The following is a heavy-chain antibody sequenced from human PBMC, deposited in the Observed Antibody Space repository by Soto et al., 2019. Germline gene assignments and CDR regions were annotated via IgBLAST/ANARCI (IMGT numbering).Heavy chain of an antibody. CDR1: GGSISSSSYY. J-gene: IGHJ4*02. V-gene: IGHV4-39*01. CDR3: ARQEISCLFDY. D-gene: IGHD2-2*01. CDR2: IYYSGST. Sequence: SETLSLTCTVSGGSISSSSYYWGWIRQPPGKGLEWIGSIYYSGSTYYNPSLKSRVTISVDTSKNQFSLKLSPVTAADTAVYYCARQEISCLFDYWGQGTLVTVSS.